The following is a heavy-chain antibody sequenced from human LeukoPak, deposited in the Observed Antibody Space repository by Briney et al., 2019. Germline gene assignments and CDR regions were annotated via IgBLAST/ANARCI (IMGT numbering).Heavy chain of an antibody. CDR3: TTNPTYYYDSSGFPL. Sequence: PGGSLRLSCAASGFTFSHAWMSWVRQAPGKGLEWVGRIKSKTDGGTTDYAAPVKGRFTISRDDSKNTLFLEMNSLKTEDTAVYYCTTNPTYYYDSSGFPLWGQGTLVNVSS. J-gene: IGHJ1*01. D-gene: IGHD3-22*01. CDR1: GFTFSHAW. CDR2: IKSKTDGGTT. V-gene: IGHV3-15*01.